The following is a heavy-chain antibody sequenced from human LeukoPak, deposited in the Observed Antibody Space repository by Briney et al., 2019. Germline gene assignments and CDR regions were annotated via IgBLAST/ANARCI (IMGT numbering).Heavy chain of an antibody. D-gene: IGHD1-14*01. CDR1: GGSISSYY. V-gene: IGHV4-59*01. CDR2: IYYSGST. J-gene: IGHJ4*02. Sequence: SETLSLTCTVSGGSISSYYWSWIRQPPGKGLEWIGYIYYSGSTNYNPSLKSRVTISVDTSKNRFSLKLSSVTAADTAVYYCARRNSVTVAFDYWGQGTLATVSS. CDR3: ARRNSVTVAFDY.